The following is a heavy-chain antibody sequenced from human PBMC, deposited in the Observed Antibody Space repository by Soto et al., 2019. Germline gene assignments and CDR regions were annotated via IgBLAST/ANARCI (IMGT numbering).Heavy chain of an antibody. V-gene: IGHV3-30-3*01. CDR1: GITFSSFS. CDR3: ARSPCSSTSCHPLDV. CDR2: ISYDGSNK. Sequence: GGSLRLSCVVSGITFSSFSMNWVRQAPGKGLEWVAVISYDGSNKYYADSVKGRFTISRDNSKNTLYLQMNSLRAEDTAVYYCARSPCSSTSCHPLDVWGQGTTVTVSS. D-gene: IGHD2-2*01. J-gene: IGHJ6*02.